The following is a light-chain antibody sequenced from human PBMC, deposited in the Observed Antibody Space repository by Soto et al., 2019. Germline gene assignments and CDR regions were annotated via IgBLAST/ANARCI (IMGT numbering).Light chain of an antibody. CDR2: KAS. CDR1: QSIGSW. Sequence: DIQMTQSPSTLSASVGDRVTITCRASQSIGSWLAWYQQKPGKAPKVLIYKASSLESGVPSRFSGSGSGTEFTLTISSLQPDDFATYYCQQYNSCPFTFGPGTKVDIK. J-gene: IGKJ3*01. V-gene: IGKV1-5*03. CDR3: QQYNSCPFT.